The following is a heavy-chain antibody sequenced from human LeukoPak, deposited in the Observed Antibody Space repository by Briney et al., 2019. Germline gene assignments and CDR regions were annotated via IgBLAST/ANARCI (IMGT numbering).Heavy chain of an antibody. Sequence: SETLSLTCTVSGGSISSYYWSWIRQPPGKGLEWIGYIYYSGSTNYNPSLKSRVTISVDTSKNQFSLKLSSVTAADTAVYYCARGVLDILTGYYFDYWGQGTLVTVSS. J-gene: IGHJ4*02. CDR3: ARGVLDILTGYYFDY. D-gene: IGHD3-9*01. V-gene: IGHV4-59*01. CDR2: IYYSGST. CDR1: GGSISSYY.